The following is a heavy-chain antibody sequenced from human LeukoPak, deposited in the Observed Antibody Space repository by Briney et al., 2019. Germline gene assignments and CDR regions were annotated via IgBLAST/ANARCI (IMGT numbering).Heavy chain of an antibody. CDR2: INSDGSST. V-gene: IGHV3-74*01. J-gene: IGHJ1*01. Sequence: GGSLRLSCAASGFTFSSYWMHWVRQAPGKGLVWVSRINSDGSSTSYADSVKSRFTIPRDNTKNTLYLQMNSLRAEDTAVYYRAQWDPRNFQHWGQGTLDTVSS. CDR1: GFTFSSYW. CDR3: AQWDPRNFQH. D-gene: IGHD1-26*01.